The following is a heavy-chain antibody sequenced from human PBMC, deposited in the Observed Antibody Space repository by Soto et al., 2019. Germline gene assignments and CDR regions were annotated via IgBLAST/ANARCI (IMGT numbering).Heavy chain of an antibody. Sequence: QVQLVQSGAEVKKPGSSVKVSCKVSGGTFSSYAITWVRQAPGQGLDWMGEIIPIFGATNFAQKFQGRVTITADKSTTTAYMELSSLTSEDTAVYYCARMGGSFLDSWGQGTLVTVSS. CDR1: GGTFSSYA. CDR2: IIPIFGAT. CDR3: ARMGGSFLDS. V-gene: IGHV1-69*06. J-gene: IGHJ5*01. D-gene: IGHD1-26*01.